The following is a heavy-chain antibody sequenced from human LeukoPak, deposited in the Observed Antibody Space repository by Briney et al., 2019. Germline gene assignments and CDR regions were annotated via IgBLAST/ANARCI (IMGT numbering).Heavy chain of an antibody. CDR3: ARVLKLAAAGTGFDP. CDR2: ISSSSSDI. J-gene: IGHJ5*02. V-gene: IGHV3-21*01. D-gene: IGHD6-13*01. Sequence: GGSLRLSCAVSGFTFSSYSMNWVRQAPGKGLEWVSSISSSSSDIYYADSVKGRFTISRDNAKNSLYLQMNSLRAEDTAVYYCARVLKLAAAGTGFDPWGEGALVTVSS. CDR1: GFTFSSYS.